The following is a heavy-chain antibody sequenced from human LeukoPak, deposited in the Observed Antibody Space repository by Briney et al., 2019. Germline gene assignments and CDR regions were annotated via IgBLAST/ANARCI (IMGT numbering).Heavy chain of an antibody. CDR1: GFTVSSNY. D-gene: IGHD3-10*01. V-gene: IGHV3-53*01. J-gene: IGHJ5*02. Sequence: PGGSLRLSCAASGFTVSSNYMSWVRQAPGKGLEWVSVIYSGGGTYYADSVKGRFTISRDNSKNALYFQMNSLRAEDTAVYYCARGFNRGFDPWGQGTLVTVSS. CDR3: ARGFNRGFDP. CDR2: IYSGGGT.